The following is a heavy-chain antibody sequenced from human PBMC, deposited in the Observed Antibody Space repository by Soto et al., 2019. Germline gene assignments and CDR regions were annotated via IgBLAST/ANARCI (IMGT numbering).Heavy chain of an antibody. V-gene: IGHV2-5*01. CDR3: AHRRQDVLLWFGELLREYYFDY. Sequence: SGPTLVNPTQTLTLTCTFSGFSLSTSGVGVGWIRQPPGKALEWLALIYWNDDKRYSPSLKSRLTITKDTSKNQVVLTMTNMDPVDTATYYCAHRRQDVLLWFGELLREYYFDYWGQGTLVTVSS. CDR1: GFSLSTSGVG. D-gene: IGHD3-10*01. J-gene: IGHJ4*02. CDR2: IYWNDDK.